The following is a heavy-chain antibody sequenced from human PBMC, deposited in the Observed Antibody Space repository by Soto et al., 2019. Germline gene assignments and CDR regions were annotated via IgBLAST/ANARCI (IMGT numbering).Heavy chain of an antibody. V-gene: IGHV1-18*01. CDR3: ARVLPPFDP. CDR2: INAYNGNT. Sequence: ASVKVSCKASGDSFSRSTFSWVRQAPGQGLEWMGWINAYNGNTNYAQKLQGRVTMTTDTSTSTAYMELRSLRSDDTAVYYCARVLPPFDPWGQGTLVTVSS. J-gene: IGHJ5*02. CDR1: GDSFSRST.